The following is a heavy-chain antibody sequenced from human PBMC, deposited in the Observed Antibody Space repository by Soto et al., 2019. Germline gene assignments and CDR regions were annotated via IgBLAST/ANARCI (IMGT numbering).Heavy chain of an antibody. V-gene: IGHV4-59*08. J-gene: IGHJ4*02. CDR2: IYYSGST. D-gene: IGHD3-16*02. CDR3: ARLHSFNNIDY. Sequence: SETRSLTCTVSGGSISSYCWSWIRQPPGKGLEWIGYIYYSGSTNYNPSLKSRVTISVDTSKNQFSLKLSSVTAADTAVYYCARLHSFNNIDYWGQGTLLTVSS. CDR1: GGSISSYC.